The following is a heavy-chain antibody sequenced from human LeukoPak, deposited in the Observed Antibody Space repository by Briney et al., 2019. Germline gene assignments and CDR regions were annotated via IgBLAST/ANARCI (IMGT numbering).Heavy chain of an antibody. CDR1: GGSFSGYY. D-gene: IGHD3-9*01. CDR3: ARGRYDILTGYSNYYYYGMDV. CDR2: INHSGST. J-gene: IGHJ6*02. Sequence: SETLSLTCAVYGGSFSGYYWSWIRQPPGKGLEWIGEINHSGSTNYNPSLKSRVTISVDTSKNQFSLKLSSVTAADTAVYYCARGRYDILTGYSNYYYYGMDVWGQGTTVTLSS. V-gene: IGHV4-34*01.